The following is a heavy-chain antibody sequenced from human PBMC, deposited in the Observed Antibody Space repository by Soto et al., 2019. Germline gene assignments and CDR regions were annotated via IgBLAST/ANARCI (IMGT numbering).Heavy chain of an antibody. J-gene: IGHJ4*02. CDR1: GFAFNNYG. CDR3: AREDSIIIPAVSDF. Sequence: PGGSLRLSCTVSGFAFNNYGINWVRQAPGKGLEWVSSISKSDYTYYSDSVKGRFTISRGNAKNSVSLQMNTLRVEDTAVYYCAREDSIIIPAVSDFWGQGTLVTV. CDR2: ISKSDYT. V-gene: IGHV3-21*01. D-gene: IGHD2-2*01.